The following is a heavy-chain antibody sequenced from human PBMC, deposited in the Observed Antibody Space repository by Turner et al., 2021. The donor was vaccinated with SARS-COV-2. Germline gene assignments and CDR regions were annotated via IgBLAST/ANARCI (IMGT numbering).Heavy chain of an antibody. CDR3: ARDGGDPPRYIQH. CDR2: IYYRGRT. CDR1: CGSISSSPYY. J-gene: IGHJ1*01. Sequence: HLQLHESGPGLVKPSETLSPTCTVSCGSISSSPYYCAWIRQPPGKGLEWIGSIYYRGRTYYSPSLKSRVTISVDTSKNQFSLKLSSVTAADTAVYYCARDGGDPPRYIQHWGQGTLVTVSS. D-gene: IGHD2-21*02. V-gene: IGHV4-39*02.